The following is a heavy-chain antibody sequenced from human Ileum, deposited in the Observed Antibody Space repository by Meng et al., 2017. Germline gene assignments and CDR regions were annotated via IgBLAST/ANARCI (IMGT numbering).Heavy chain of an antibody. D-gene: IGHD1-26*01. V-gene: IGHV4-4*02. CDR3: AIKWCGSYRHFDY. CDR1: GSTISASDW. Sequence: QEEEGSPDLVSPAGSVCVTVDVSGSTISASDWWGWGRQPPGEGVEWMGEIHHSGGTNYNPSLTSRVTISVDNSKNQFALRLSSVTAADTAVYNCAIKWCGSYRHFDYWGQGTLVTVSS. CDR2: IHHSGGT. J-gene: IGHJ4*02.